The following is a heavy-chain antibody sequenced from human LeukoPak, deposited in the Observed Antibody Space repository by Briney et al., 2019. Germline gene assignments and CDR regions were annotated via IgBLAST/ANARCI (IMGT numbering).Heavy chain of an antibody. Sequence: SETLSLTCAVYGGSFSGYYWSWIRQPPGKGLEWIGEINHSGSTNYNPSLKSRVTISVDTSKNQFSLKLSSVTAADTAVYYCARRYYDFWSGYYLDIRGQGTMVTVSS. D-gene: IGHD3-3*01. V-gene: IGHV4-34*01. CDR3: ARRYYDFWSGYYLDI. CDR1: GGSFSGYY. J-gene: IGHJ3*02. CDR2: INHSGST.